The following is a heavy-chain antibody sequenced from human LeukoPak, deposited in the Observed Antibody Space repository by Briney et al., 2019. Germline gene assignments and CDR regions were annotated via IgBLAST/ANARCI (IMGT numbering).Heavy chain of an antibody. CDR3: AREGEGGY. CDR1: GGSISSGSYY. D-gene: IGHD1-26*01. J-gene: IGHJ4*02. V-gene: IGHV4-61*02. Sequence: PSQTLSLTCTVSGGSISSGSYYWSWIRQPAGKGLEWIGRIYTSGSTNYNPSLKSRVTISVDTSKNQFSLKLSSVTAADTAVYYCAREGEGGYWGQGTLVTVSS. CDR2: IYTSGST.